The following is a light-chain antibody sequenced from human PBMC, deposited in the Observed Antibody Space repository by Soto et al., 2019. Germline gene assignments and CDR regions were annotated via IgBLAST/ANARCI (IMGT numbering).Light chain of an antibody. CDR3: QKDNSAPWT. V-gene: IGKV1-27*01. CDR1: QGISNY. CDR2: AAS. J-gene: IGKJ1*01. Sequence: EIQITEAPATRSTWVGDRVTMSCRASQGISNYLAGYQQKPGKVPKLLIYAASTLQSGVPSRFSGSGSGTDFTLTISSLQPEDVATYYCQKDNSAPWTFGQGTKVDI.